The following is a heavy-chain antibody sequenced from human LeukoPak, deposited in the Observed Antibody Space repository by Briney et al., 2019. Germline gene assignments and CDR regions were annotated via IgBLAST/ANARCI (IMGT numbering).Heavy chain of an antibody. CDR1: AFTFRSYA. CDR3: ATPKDNSLSCFDY. CDR2: ISGSGGSK. J-gene: IGHJ4*02. V-gene: IGHV3-23*01. Sequence: GGSLRLSCAASAFTFRSYAMSWARQAGGKGLEWPSAISGSGGSKYFAASVNRRFTISRANSKNTLYLQMSRLRAEDTAVYYCATPKDNSLSCFDYGGQGTLATVS. D-gene: IGHD1-20*01.